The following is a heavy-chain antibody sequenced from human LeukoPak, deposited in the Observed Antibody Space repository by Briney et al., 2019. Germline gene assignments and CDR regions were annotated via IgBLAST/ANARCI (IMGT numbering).Heavy chain of an antibody. J-gene: IGHJ4*02. Sequence: SETLSLTCAVYGVSFSGYYWSWIRQPPGKGLEWIGEINHSGSTNYNPSLKSRVTISVDTSKNQFSLKLSSVTAADTAVYYCARRRRGYSGSPYYFDYWGQGTLVTVSS. CDR1: GVSFSGYY. V-gene: IGHV4-34*01. D-gene: IGHD1-26*01. CDR2: INHSGST. CDR3: ARRRRGYSGSPYYFDY.